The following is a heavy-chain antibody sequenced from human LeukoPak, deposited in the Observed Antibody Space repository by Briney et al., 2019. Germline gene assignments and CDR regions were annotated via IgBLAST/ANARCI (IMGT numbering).Heavy chain of an antibody. D-gene: IGHD6-13*01. J-gene: IGHJ5*02. CDR1: GFTFSSYW. CDR2: IKQDGSEK. CDR3: ARENPIAAAGTVWFDP. V-gene: IGHV3-7*01. Sequence: GGSLRLSCAASGFTFSSYWMSWVRQAPGKGLEWVANIKQDGSEKYYVDSVKGRFTISRDNAKNSLYLQMNSLRAEDTAVYYCARENPIAAAGTVWFDPWGQGTLVTVSS.